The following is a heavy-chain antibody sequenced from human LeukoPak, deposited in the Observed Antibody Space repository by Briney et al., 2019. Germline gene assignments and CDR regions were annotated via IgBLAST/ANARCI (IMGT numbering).Heavy chain of an antibody. D-gene: IGHD3-22*01. CDR3: ARGLYDSSGYHNFNWFDP. CDR2: IYYSGST. V-gene: IGHV4-59*01. J-gene: IGHJ5*02. CDR1: GGSISSYY. Sequence: PSETLSLTCTVSGGSISSYYWSWIRQPPGKGLEWIGYIYYSGSTNYNPSLKSRVTISVDTSKNQFSLKLSSVTAADTAVYYCARGLYDSSGYHNFNWFDPWGQGTLVTVSS.